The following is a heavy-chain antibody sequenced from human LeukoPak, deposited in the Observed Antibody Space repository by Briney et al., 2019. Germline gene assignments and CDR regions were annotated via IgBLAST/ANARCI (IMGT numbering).Heavy chain of an antibody. CDR2: ISYDGSNK. D-gene: IGHD3-10*01. CDR3: ARAPGTMVRGVIILQFDY. J-gene: IGHJ4*02. Sequence: GGSLRLSCAASGFTFSDYAMHWVRQAPGEGLEWVAVISYDGSNKYYADSVKGRFAISRDKSKNTLYLQMNSLRAEDTAVYYCARAPGTMVRGVIILQFDYWGQGTLVTVSS. V-gene: IGHV3-30*09. CDR1: GFTFSDYA.